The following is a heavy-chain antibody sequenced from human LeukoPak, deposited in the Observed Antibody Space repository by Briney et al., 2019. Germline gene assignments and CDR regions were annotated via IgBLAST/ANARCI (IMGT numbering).Heavy chain of an antibody. J-gene: IGHJ4*02. Sequence: GGSLRLSCAASGFTFSSYGMHWVRQAPGKGLEWVAVIWYDGSNKYYADSVKGRFTISRDNSKDTLYLQMNSLRAEDTAVYYCARGYSYGYADVDYWGQGTLVTVSS. CDR3: ARGYSYGYADVDY. V-gene: IGHV3-33*01. CDR2: IWYDGSNK. CDR1: GFTFSSYG. D-gene: IGHD5-18*01.